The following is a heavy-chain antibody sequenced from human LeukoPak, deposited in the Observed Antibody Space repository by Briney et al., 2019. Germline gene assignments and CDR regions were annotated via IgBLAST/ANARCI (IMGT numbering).Heavy chain of an antibody. CDR1: GFTFSSYS. J-gene: IGHJ4*02. CDR2: ISSRSSTI. Sequence: GGSLRLSCADSGFTFSSYSMNWVGQAPGKGLEWVSYISSRSSTIYYADSVKGRFTISRDNAKNSLYLQMNSLRDDDTAVYYCARAYYYDSGSYYGHFDYWGRGTLVTVSS. D-gene: IGHD3-10*01. V-gene: IGHV3-48*02. CDR3: ARAYYYDSGSYYGHFDY.